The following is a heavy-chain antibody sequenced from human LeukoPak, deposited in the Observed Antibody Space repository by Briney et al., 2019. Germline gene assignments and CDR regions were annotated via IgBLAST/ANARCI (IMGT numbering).Heavy chain of an antibody. CDR2: INHSGST. V-gene: IGHV4-34*01. Sequence: PSETLSLTCAVYGGSFSGDYWSWIRQPPGKGLEWIGEINHSGSTNYNPSLKSRVTISVDTSKNQFSLKLSSVTAADTAVYYCASGPLRIAAATYRGPWFDPWGQGTLVTVSS. CDR3: ASGPLRIAAATYRGPWFDP. D-gene: IGHD6-13*01. CDR1: GGSFSGDY. J-gene: IGHJ5*02.